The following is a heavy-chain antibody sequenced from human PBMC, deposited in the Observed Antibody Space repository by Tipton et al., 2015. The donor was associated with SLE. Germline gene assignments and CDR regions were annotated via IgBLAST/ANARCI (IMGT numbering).Heavy chain of an antibody. CDR2: MNPDNGNT. CDR1: GYTFPGYD. Sequence: QSGAEVKKPGAPVKVSCKASGYTFPGYDINWVRQAPGQGLEWMGWMNPDNGNTGYAQKFQGRVTMTRSSSINTAYMELSSLRSEDTAVYYCARGGDFDYWGQGTLVTVSS. J-gene: IGHJ4*02. CDR3: ARGGDFDY. D-gene: IGHD3-16*01. V-gene: IGHV1-8*01.